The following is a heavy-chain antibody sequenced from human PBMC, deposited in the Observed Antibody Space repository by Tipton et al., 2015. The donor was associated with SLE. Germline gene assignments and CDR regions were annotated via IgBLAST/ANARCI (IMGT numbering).Heavy chain of an antibody. D-gene: IGHD6-19*01. V-gene: IGHV1-46*01. J-gene: IGHJ4*02. CDR2: INPSGAST. Sequence: QSGAEVKKPETSVKLSCRASGYTFSNYYIHWVRQAPGQGLEWIGRINPSGASTTYAQKFQGRVTMTRDTSTDTAYMEMSSLRSEDTALYYCARGGAVAGSETTDYRGQGTLVTVSS. CDR3: ARGGAVAGSETTDY. CDR1: GYTFSNYY.